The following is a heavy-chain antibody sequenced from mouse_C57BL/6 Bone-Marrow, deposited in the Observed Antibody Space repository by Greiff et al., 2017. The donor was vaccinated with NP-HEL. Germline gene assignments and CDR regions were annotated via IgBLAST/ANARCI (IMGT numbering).Heavy chain of an antibody. CDR3: ARGRIYYGNLYAMDY. J-gene: IGHJ4*01. CDR1: GYTFTCYW. D-gene: IGHD2-1*01. CDR2: IDPSDSYT. V-gene: IGHV1-69*01. Sequence: QVQLQQPGAELVMPGASVKLSCKASGYTFTCYWMHWVKQRPGQGLEWIGEIDPSDSYTNYNQKFKGKSTLTVDKSSSTAYMQLSSLTSEDSAVYYCARGRIYYGNLYAMDYWGQGTSVTVSS.